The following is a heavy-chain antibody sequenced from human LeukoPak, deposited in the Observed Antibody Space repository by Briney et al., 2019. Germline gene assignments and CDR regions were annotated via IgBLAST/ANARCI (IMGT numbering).Heavy chain of an antibody. CDR1: GFTFSSYA. CDR3: AKSEGLRYSDWSRGYYFDY. V-gene: IGHV3-23*01. Sequence: GGSLRLSCAASGFTFSSYAMSWVRQAPGKGLEWVSATSGSGGSTYYADSVKGRFTISRDNSKNTLYLQMNSLRAEDTAVYYCAKSEGLRYSDWSRGYYFDYWGQGTLVTVSS. CDR2: TSGSGGST. J-gene: IGHJ4*02. D-gene: IGHD3-9*01.